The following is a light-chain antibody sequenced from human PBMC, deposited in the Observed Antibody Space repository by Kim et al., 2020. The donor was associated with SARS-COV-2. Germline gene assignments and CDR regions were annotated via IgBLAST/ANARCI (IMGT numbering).Light chain of an antibody. CDR3: GSYAGSNNFV. J-gene: IGLJ1*01. CDR1: SSDVGGSNY. Sequence: GQSFTISCTGSSSDVGGSNYVSWYQQHPGKAPKCMIYDVSKRPSWVPDRFSGSKSGNTASLTVSGLQAEYEADYYCGSYAGSNNFVFGPGTKVTVL. V-gene: IGLV2-8*01. CDR2: DVS.